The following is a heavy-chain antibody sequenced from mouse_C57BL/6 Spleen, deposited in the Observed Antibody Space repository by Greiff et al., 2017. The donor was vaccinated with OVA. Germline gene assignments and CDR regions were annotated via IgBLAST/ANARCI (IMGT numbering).Heavy chain of an antibody. CDR1: GYTFTDYY. CDR2: INPNNGGT. J-gene: IGHJ3*01. Sequence: VQLQQSGPELVKPGASVKISCKASGYTFTDYYMNWVKQSHGKSLEWIGDINPNNGGTSYNQKFKGKATLTVDKSSSTAYMELRSLTSEDSAVYYCARGVRRAWFAYWGQGTLVTVSA. D-gene: IGHD2-14*01. CDR3: ARGVRRAWFAY. V-gene: IGHV1-26*01.